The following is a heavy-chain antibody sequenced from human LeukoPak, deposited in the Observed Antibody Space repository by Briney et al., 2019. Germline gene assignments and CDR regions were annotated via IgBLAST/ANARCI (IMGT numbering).Heavy chain of an antibody. CDR3: ARGVGSGSFLDY. CDR1: GYTFTSYG. Sequence: GASVKVSCKASGYTFTSYGISWVRQAPGQGLEWMGWISAYNGNTNYAQKFQGRVTMTRDTSTSTVYMELSSLRSEDTAVYYCARGVGSGSFLDYWGQGTLVTVSS. V-gene: IGHV1-18*01. J-gene: IGHJ4*02. D-gene: IGHD1-26*01. CDR2: ISAYNGNT.